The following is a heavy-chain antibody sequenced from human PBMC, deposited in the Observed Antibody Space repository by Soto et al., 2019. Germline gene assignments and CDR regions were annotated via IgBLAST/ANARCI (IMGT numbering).Heavy chain of an antibody. Sequence: PGGSLRLSCAASGFTFSSYTMNWVRQAPGKGLEWVSSISSSSSYIYYADSVKGRFTISRDNAKNSLYLQMNGLRAEDTAVYYCARGWLRDPWMQWGQGTLVTVS. CDR1: GFTFSSYT. D-gene: IGHD5-12*01. CDR2: ISSSSSYI. V-gene: IGHV3-21*01. CDR3: ARGWLRDPWMQ. J-gene: IGHJ4*02.